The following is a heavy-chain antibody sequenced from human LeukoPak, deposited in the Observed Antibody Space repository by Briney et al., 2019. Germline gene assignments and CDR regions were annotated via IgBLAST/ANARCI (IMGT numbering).Heavy chain of an antibody. J-gene: IGHJ4*02. CDR3: AKTTIAAVGAHFDH. V-gene: IGHV3-33*03. Sequence: GSLRLSCLASGFTFPTYGMHWVRQAPGKGLEWVALIYFDGSKKYYADSVKGRFTISRDNSNNTLYLEMNHLRVEDTAIYYCAKTTIAAVGAHFDHWGQGDLVTVSS. D-gene: IGHD6-13*01. CDR1: GFTFPTYG. CDR2: IYFDGSKK.